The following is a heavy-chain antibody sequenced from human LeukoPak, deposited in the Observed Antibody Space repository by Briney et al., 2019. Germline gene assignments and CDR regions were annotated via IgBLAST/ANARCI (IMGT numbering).Heavy chain of an antibody. D-gene: IGHD1-26*01. Sequence: SETLSLTCSVFGGSIGTYYWSWIRQPPGKGLEWIGNIYYSGSTNYNPSLKSRVTISVDTSKNQFSLKLSSVTAADTAVYYCARSYSGNYYGRWGQGTLVTVSS. CDR3: ARSYSGNYYGR. CDR2: IYYSGST. V-gene: IGHV4-59*01. CDR1: GGSIGTYY. J-gene: IGHJ4*02.